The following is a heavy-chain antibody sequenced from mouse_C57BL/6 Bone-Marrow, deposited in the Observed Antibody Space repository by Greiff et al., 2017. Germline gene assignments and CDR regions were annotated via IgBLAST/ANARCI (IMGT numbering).Heavy chain of an antibody. CDR2: IHPNSGST. V-gene: IGHV1-64*01. D-gene: IGHD2-4*01. Sequence: VQLQESGAELVKPGASVKLSCKASGYTFTSYWMHWVKQRPGQGLEWIGMIHPNSGSTNYNEKFKSKATLTVDNSSSTAYMQLSSLTSEDSAVYYCARKRDYDAWFAYWGQGTLVTVSA. CDR3: ARKRDYDAWFAY. CDR1: GYTFTSYW. J-gene: IGHJ3*01.